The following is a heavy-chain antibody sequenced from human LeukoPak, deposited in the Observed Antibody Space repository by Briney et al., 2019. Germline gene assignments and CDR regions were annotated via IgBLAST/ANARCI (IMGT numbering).Heavy chain of an antibody. CDR3: ARQEQQLIYNWFDP. V-gene: IGHV4-34*01. D-gene: IGHD6-13*01. CDR2: INHSVGT. J-gene: IGHJ5*02. CDR1: SGSFSGYY. Sequence: SETLSLTCSVHSGSFSGYYWSWIRQPPGKGLEWIGEINHSVGTNYNPSLKSRVTMSLDTSKNQFSLKLSSVTAADTAVYYCARQEQQLIYNWFDPWGQGTLVTVSS.